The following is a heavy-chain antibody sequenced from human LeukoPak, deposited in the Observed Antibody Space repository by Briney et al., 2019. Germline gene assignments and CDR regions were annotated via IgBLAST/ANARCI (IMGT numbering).Heavy chain of an antibody. J-gene: IGHJ4*02. V-gene: IGHV3-23*01. D-gene: IGHD3-22*01. Sequence: GGSLRLSCAASGFTFSSYAMSWVRQAPGEGLEWVSAISGSGGSTYYADSVKGRFTISRDNSKNTLYLQMNSLRAEDTAVYYCAKPLDSSGYSFDYWGQGTLVTVSS. CDR1: GFTFSSYA. CDR3: AKPLDSSGYSFDY. CDR2: ISGSGGST.